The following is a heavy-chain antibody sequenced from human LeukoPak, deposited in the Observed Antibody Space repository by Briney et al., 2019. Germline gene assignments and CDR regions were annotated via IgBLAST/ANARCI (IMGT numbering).Heavy chain of an antibody. Sequence: PGGSLRLSCAASGFTFSSYGMHWVRQAPGKGLEWVSGINWNGGSTGYADSVKGRFTISRDNAKNSLSLRMNSLSAEDTAVYYCATGYSSGWYFYFQHWGQGSLVSVSS. CDR1: GFTFSSYG. CDR2: INWNGGST. D-gene: IGHD6-19*01. CDR3: ATGYSSGWYFYFQH. V-gene: IGHV3-20*04. J-gene: IGHJ1*01.